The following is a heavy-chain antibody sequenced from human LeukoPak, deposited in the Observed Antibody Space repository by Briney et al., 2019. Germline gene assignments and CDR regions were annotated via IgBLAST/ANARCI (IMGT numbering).Heavy chain of an antibody. CDR1: GFTFSTCG. CDR3: AKGSSGWYKSALDY. J-gene: IGHJ4*02. V-gene: IGHV3-30*18. D-gene: IGHD6-19*01. Sequence: GGSLRLSCAGSGFTFSTCGMHWVRQAPGKGLEWVAVIPYDGSNKYYADSVKGRFTISRDNSKNTLNLQMNSLRTEDTAVYYCAKGSSGWYKSALDYWGQGTLVTVSS. CDR2: IPYDGSNK.